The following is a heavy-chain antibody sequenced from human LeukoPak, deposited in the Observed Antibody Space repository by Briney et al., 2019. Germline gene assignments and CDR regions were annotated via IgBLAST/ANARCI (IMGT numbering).Heavy chain of an antibody. CDR3: ARVLEYSSPPDD. D-gene: IGHD6-6*01. V-gene: IGHV3-21*01. Sequence: GGSLRLSCAASGFTFSSYSMNWVRQAPGKGLGWVSSISSSSEYIHYADSVKGRFTISRDNAKNSLYLQMNSLRAEDTAVYYCARVLEYSSPPDDWGQGTLVTVSS. J-gene: IGHJ4*02. CDR1: GFTFSSYS. CDR2: ISSSSEYI.